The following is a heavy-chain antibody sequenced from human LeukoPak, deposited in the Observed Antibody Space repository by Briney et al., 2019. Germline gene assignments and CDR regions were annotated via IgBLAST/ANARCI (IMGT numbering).Heavy chain of an antibody. Sequence: SVKVSCKASGGTFSIYAISWVRQAPGQGLEWMGGIIPIFGTANYAQKFQGRVTITADKSTSTAYMELSSLRSEDTAVYYCARDKPCLDFWCGSDVWGKGTTVTVSS. CDR3: ARDKPCLDFWCGSDV. CDR1: GGTFSIYA. D-gene: IGHD3-3*01. J-gene: IGHJ6*04. V-gene: IGHV1-69*06. CDR2: IIPIFGTA.